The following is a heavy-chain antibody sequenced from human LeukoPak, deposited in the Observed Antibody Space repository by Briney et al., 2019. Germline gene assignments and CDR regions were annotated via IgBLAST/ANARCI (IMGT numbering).Heavy chain of an antibody. CDR1: GXSVSSNSSV. CDR3: ARLGLGGAFDI. V-gene: IGHV6-1*01. D-gene: IGHD2-15*01. J-gene: IGHJ3*02. Sequence: SQTLSLTCAISGXSVSSNSSVWNWIRQSPSRGLESLGRTYYRSKWYNDYAVSVKSRITIKPDTSKNQFSLQLNSATPEDTAVYYCARLGLGGAFDIWGQGTMVTVSS. CDR2: TYYRSKWYN.